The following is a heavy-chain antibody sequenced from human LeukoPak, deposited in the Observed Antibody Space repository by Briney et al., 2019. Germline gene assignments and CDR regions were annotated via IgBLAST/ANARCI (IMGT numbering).Heavy chain of an antibody. J-gene: IGHJ4*02. CDR2: IYYSGST. D-gene: IGHD3-22*01. CDR3: ARDPYYYDSSGYSKPGDY. CDR1: GGSISSSSYY. Sequence: SETLSLTCTVSGGSISSSSYYWGWIRQPPGKGLEWIGSIYYSGSTYYNPSLKSRVTISVDTSKNQFSLKLSSVTAADTAVYYCARDPYYYDSSGYSKPGDYWGQGTLVTVSS. V-gene: IGHV4-39*07.